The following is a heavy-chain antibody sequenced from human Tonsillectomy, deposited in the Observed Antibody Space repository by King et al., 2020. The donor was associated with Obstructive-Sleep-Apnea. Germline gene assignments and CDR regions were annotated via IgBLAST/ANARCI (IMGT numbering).Heavy chain of an antibody. Sequence: TLKESGPTLVKPTQTLTLACTFSGFSLSTSGVGVGWIRQPPGKALEWLALIYWNDDKRYSPSLKSRLTITKDTSKNQVVLTMTNMDPVDTATYYCEHRQYGVADWGQGTLVTVSS. CDR2: IYWNDDK. J-gene: IGHJ4*02. D-gene: IGHD6-19*01. CDR1: GFSLSTSGVG. CDR3: EHRQYGVAD. V-gene: IGHV2-5*01.